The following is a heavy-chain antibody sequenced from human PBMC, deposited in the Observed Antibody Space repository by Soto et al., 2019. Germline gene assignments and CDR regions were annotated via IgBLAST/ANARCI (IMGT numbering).Heavy chain of an antibody. Sequence: VPTLVKPTQNLTLTCTFSGFSLSTRAVGVGWIRQPPGKALEWLALIYWNDDKRYSPSLKNRLTITKDTSKNHVVLTMTNMDPVDTATYYCEHRHELGSFDIWGQGTKATVSS. D-gene: IGHD1-26*01. V-gene: IGHV2-5*01. CDR1: GFSLSTRAVG. CDR3: EHRHELGSFDI. CDR2: IYWNDDK. J-gene: IGHJ3*02.